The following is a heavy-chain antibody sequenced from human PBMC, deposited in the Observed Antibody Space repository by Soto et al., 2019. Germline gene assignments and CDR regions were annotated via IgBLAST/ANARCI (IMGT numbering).Heavy chain of an antibody. CDR2: IWYDGSNK. V-gene: IGHV3-33*08. J-gene: IGHJ4*02. CDR3: ARDRYGVAGY. CDR1: GFTFSRYG. Sequence: GGSLRLSCAASGFTFSRYGVHWVRQAPGKGLEWVAVIWYDGSNKYYADSVKGRFTISRDNSKNTLYLQMNSLRAEDTAVYYCARDRYGVAGYWGQGTLVTVSS. D-gene: IGHD3-16*02.